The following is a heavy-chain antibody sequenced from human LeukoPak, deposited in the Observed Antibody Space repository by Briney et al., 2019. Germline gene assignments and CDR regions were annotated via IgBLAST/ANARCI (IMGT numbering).Heavy chain of an antibody. J-gene: IGHJ4*02. Sequence: ASVKVSCKASGYTFTGYYMHWVRQAPGQGLECMGWINPNSAGTNYAQKFQGRVTMTRDTSLSTAYMELSRLRSDDTAVYYCARDRVIRGRDPFYFDYWGQGTLVTVSS. D-gene: IGHD2-21*01. CDR2: INPNSAGT. CDR1: GYTFTGYY. CDR3: ARDRVIRGRDPFYFDY. V-gene: IGHV1-2*02.